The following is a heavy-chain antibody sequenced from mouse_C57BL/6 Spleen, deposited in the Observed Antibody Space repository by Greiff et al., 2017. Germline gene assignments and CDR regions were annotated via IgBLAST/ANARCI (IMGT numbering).Heavy chain of an antibody. CDR1: GYTFTDYY. Sequence: VQLQQSGPELVKPGASVKISCKASGYTFTDYYMNWVKQSHVKSLEWIGDINPNNGGTSYNQKFKGKATLTVDKSSSTAYMELRSLTSEDSAVYYCARGVRTGFAYWGQGTLVTVSA. CDR3: ARGVRTGFAY. V-gene: IGHV1-26*01. J-gene: IGHJ3*01. CDR2: INPNNGGT. D-gene: IGHD5-1*01.